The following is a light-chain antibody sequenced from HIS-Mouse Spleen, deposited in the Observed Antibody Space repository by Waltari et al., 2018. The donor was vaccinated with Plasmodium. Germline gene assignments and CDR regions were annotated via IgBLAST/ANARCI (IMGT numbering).Light chain of an antibody. CDR2: GAS. Sequence: EIVMTHSPATLSVSPGERATLSCRASQSVSSNLAWYQQKPGQAPRLLLYGASTRATGIPARFSGSGSGTEFTLTISSLQSEDFAVYYCQQYNNWSFTFGPGTKVDIK. CDR1: QSVSSN. V-gene: IGKV3-15*01. J-gene: IGKJ3*01. CDR3: QQYNNWSFT.